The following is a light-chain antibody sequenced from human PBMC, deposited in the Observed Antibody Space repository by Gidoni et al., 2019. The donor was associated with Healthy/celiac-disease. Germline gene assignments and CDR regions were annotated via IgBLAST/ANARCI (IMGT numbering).Light chain of an antibody. V-gene: IGLV3-1*01. CDR1: NLGDKY. Sequence: SYELTQPPSVSVSPAQTASITCSGDNLGDKYACWYQQKPGQSPVLVIYQDSKRPSGIPERFSGSNSGNTATLTISGTQAMDEADYYCQAWDSSTVVFGGGTKLTVL. CDR3: QAWDSSTVV. J-gene: IGLJ2*01. CDR2: QDS.